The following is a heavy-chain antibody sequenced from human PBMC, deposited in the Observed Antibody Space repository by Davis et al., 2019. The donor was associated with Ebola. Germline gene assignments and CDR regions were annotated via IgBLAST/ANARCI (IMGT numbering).Heavy chain of an antibody. D-gene: IGHD2-15*01. CDR3: ARGHCSGGSCYSSDI. CDR2: INPSGGST. J-gene: IGHJ3*02. V-gene: IGHV1-46*01. CDR1: GYTFTSYY. Sequence: AASVKVSCKASGYTFTSYYMHWVRQAPGQGLEWMGIINPSGGSTSYAQKFQGRVTMTRDTSTSTVYMELSSLRSEDTAVYYCARGHCSGGSCYSSDIWGQGTMVTVSS.